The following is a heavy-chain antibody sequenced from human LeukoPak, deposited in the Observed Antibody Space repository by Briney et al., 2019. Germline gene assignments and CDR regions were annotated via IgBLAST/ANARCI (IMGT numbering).Heavy chain of an antibody. D-gene: IGHD2-15*01. CDR2: ISSSGSTI. Sequence: GGSLRLSCAASGFTFSSYEMNWVRQAPGKGLESVSYISSSGSTIYYADSVKGRFTISRDNAKNSLYLQMNSLRAEDTAVYYCARDRYCSGGSCYYFDYWGQGTLVTVSS. J-gene: IGHJ4*02. CDR3: ARDRYCSGGSCYYFDY. CDR1: GFTFSSYE. V-gene: IGHV3-48*03.